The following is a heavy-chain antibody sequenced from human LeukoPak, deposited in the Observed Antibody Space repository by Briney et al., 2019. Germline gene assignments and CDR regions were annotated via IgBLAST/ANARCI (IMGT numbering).Heavy chain of an antibody. Sequence: SETLSLTCTVSGGSISSYYWSWIRQPPGKGLEWIGYIYYSGSTNYNPSLKSRVTISVDTSKNQFSLKLSSVTAADTAVYYCARMITRFRGRGCFDPWGQEPWSPSPQ. V-gene: IGHV4-59*01. D-gene: IGHD3-10*02. CDR1: GGSISSYY. CDR3: ARMITRFRGRGCFDP. J-gene: IGHJ5*02. CDR2: IYYSGST.